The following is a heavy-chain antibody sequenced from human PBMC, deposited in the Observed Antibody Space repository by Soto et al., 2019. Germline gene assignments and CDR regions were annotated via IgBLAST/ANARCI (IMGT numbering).Heavy chain of an antibody. CDR1: GYTFTSYY. CDR3: ARDMDTYYYGSGVHY. V-gene: IGHV1-46*03. Sequence: ASVKASCKASGYTFTSYYMHWLRQAPGQGLEWMGIINPSGGSTSYAQKFQGRVTMTRDTSTSTVYMELSSLRSEDTAVYYCARDMDTYYYGSGVHYWGQGTLVTVSS. CDR2: INPSGGST. J-gene: IGHJ4*02. D-gene: IGHD3-10*01.